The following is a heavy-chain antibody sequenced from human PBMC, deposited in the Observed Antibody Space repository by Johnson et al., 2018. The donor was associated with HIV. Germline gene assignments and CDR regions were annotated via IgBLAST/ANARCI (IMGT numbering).Heavy chain of an antibody. CDR1: GFTFSSYD. Sequence: VQLVESGGGLVQPGGSLRLSCAASGFTFSSYDMHWVRQATGKGLEWVSAIGTAGDTYYPGSVKGRFTIYRDISKNLLYLQMNSLRTEDTAVYYCARVYYYDNKDGFDIWGQGTTVTVSS. CDR2: IGTAGDT. CDR3: ARVYYYDNKDGFDI. J-gene: IGHJ3*02. V-gene: IGHV3-13*01. D-gene: IGHD3-22*01.